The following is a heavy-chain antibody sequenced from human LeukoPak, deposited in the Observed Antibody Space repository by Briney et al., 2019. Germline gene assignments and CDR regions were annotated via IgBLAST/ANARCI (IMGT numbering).Heavy chain of an antibody. J-gene: IGHJ4*02. D-gene: IGHD2-2*01. CDR3: ARVGGHCTSTSCPPPDY. V-gene: IGHV3-21*01. CDR2: IDSSSRYI. Sequence: GGSLRLSCAASGFTFSSYNMDWVRQAPGKGLEWVSFIDSSSRYIYQADSVKGRFTISRGNAKSSVFLQMNSLRAEDTAVYYCARVGGHCTSTSCPPPDYWGQGTLVTVSS. CDR1: GFTFSSYN.